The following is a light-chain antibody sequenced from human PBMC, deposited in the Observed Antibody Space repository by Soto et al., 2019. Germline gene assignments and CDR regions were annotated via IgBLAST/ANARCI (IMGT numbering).Light chain of an antibody. Sequence: DIQMTQSPSSLSASVGDRVTITCRASQSISSYLNWYQQKPGKAPKLLISAASSLQSGVPSRFGGSGSGTDFTLTISSLQPEDFAAYYCQQTYSAPPHTFGGGTKAEIK. CDR2: AAS. J-gene: IGKJ4*01. CDR3: QQTYSAPPHT. CDR1: QSISSY. V-gene: IGKV1-39*01.